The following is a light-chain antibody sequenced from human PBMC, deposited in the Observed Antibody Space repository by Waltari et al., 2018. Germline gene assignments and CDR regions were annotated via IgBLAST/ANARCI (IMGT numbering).Light chain of an antibody. Sequence: EIVFTQSPGTLSLFRGARAILSGRASQSVGRTVVWYKQKPGHAPRLLIYDATNRTTGIPDRFRGSGSGTDFSLTSSSLEPDEFAVYYCQKYGTLPATFGQGTKVEIK. V-gene: IGKV3-20*01. J-gene: IGKJ1*01. CDR2: DAT. CDR1: QSVGRTV. CDR3: QKYGTLPAT.